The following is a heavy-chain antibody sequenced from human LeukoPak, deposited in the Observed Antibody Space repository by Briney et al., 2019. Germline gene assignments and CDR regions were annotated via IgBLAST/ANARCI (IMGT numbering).Heavy chain of an antibody. D-gene: IGHD5/OR15-5a*01. CDR3: AKLRGSVYDVWYLDY. Sequence: GGSLRLSCAASGFSFSIYAMTWVRQAPGKGLEWVSGIGGSGGSTYSADSVKGRFPISRDNSKNTLFLQMNSLRAEDTAVYYCAKLRGSVYDVWYLDYWGQGTLVTVSS. CDR1: GFSFSIYA. CDR2: IGGSGGST. J-gene: IGHJ4*02. V-gene: IGHV3-23*01.